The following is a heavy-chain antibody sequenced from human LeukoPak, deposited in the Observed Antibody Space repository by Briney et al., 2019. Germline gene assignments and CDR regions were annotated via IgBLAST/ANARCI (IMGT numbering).Heavy chain of an antibody. CDR1: GFTFSSYW. CDR3: ARESPNYYGSGSYSVDFDY. D-gene: IGHD3-10*01. V-gene: IGHV3-7*01. J-gene: IGHJ4*02. CDR2: IKQDGSEK. Sequence: GGSLRLSCAASGFTFSSYWMSWVRQAPGKGLEWVANIKQDGSEKYYVDSVKGRFTISRDNAKNSLYLQMNSLRAEDTAVYYCARESPNYYGSGSYSVDFDYWGQGTLVTVSS.